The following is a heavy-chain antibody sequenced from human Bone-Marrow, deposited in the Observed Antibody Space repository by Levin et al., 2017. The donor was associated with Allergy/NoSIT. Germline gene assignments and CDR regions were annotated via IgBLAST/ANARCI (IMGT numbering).Heavy chain of an antibody. J-gene: IGHJ4*02. V-gene: IGHV3-30*18. D-gene: IGHD3-16*02. CDR3: AKEGVIGFTFGGVIVIPSDYFDY. CDR1: GFTFSSYG. Sequence: GESLKISCAASGFTFSSYGMHWVRQAPGKGLEWVAVISYDGSNKYYADSVKGRFTISRDNSKNTLYLQMNSLRAEDTAVYYCAKEGVIGFTFGGVIVIPSDYFDYWGQGTLVTVSS. CDR2: ISYDGSNK.